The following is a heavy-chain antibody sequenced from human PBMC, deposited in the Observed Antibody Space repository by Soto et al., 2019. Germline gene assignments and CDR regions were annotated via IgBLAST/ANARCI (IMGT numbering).Heavy chain of an antibody. J-gene: IGHJ6*02. CDR3: ASLDIVVVVAATGYYGMDV. CDR1: GFTFSSYG. D-gene: IGHD2-15*01. V-gene: IGHV3-33*01. CDR2: IWYDGSNK. Sequence: GGSLRLSCAASGFTFSSYGMHWVRQAPGKGLEWVAVIWYDGSNKYYADSVKGRFTISRDNSKNTLYLQMNSLRAEDTAVYYCASLDIVVVVAATGYYGMDVWGQGTTVTV.